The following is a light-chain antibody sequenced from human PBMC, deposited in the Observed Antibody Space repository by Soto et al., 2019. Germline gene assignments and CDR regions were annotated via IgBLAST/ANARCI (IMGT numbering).Light chain of an antibody. J-gene: IGLJ1*01. CDR2: EVS. Sequence: ALTQPASVSGSPGQSITISCTGTSSDVGGYDYVSWYQLHPGKAPKLMIFEVSNRPSGVSYRFSGSKSGNTASLTISGLQVEDEADYFCSSYSISTAYLFGTGTKVTVL. CDR1: SSDVGGYDY. V-gene: IGLV2-14*01. CDR3: SSYSISTAYL.